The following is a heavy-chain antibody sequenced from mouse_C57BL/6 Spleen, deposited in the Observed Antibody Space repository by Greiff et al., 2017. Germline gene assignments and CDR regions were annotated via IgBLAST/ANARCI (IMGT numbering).Heavy chain of an antibody. J-gene: IGHJ4*01. Sequence: VKLMASGAELVKPGASVKISCKASGYAFSSYWMNWVKQRPGKGLEWIGQIYPGDGDTNYNGKFKGKATLTADKSSSTAYMQLSSLTSEDSAVYFCARSNYGYAMDYWGQGTSVTVSS. V-gene: IGHV1-80*01. CDR2: IYPGDGDT. CDR1: GYAFSSYW. CDR3: ARSNYGYAMDY. D-gene: IGHD1-1*02.